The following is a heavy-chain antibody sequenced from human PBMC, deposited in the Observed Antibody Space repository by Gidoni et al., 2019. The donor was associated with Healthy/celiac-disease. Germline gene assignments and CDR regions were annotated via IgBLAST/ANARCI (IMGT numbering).Heavy chain of an antibody. J-gene: IGHJ6*02. CDR2: IYSGGST. D-gene: IGHD3-9*01. Sequence: EVQLVECGGGLVQPGGSLRLSCAASGFTVSSNYMSWVRQAPGKGLEWVSVIYSGGSTYYADSVKGRFTISRDNSKNTLYLQMNSLRAEDTAVYYCARRTYDILTGYYVYYGMDVWGQGTTVTVSS. CDR1: GFTVSSNY. V-gene: IGHV3-66*01. CDR3: ARRTYDILTGYYVYYGMDV.